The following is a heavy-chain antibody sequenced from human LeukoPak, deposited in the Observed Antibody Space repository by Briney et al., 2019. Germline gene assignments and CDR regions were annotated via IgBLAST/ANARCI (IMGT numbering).Heavy chain of an antibody. J-gene: IGHJ5*02. CDR3: ASLTTMVRGVINWFDP. V-gene: IGHV3-21*01. D-gene: IGHD3-10*01. CDR1: GFTFSSYS. Sequence: PGGSLRLSCAASGFTFSSYSMNWVRQAPGKGLEWVSSISSSSSYIYYADSVKGRFTISRDNAKNSLYLQMNSLRAEDTAVYYCASLTTMVRGVINWFDPWGQGTLVTVSS. CDR2: ISSSSSYI.